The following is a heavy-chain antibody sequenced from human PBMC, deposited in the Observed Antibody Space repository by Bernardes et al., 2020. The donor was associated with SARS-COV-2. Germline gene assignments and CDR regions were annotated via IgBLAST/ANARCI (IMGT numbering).Heavy chain of an antibody. D-gene: IGHD2-8*01. J-gene: IGHJ6*02. CDR2: IKEDGSEK. CDR3: ARDLYTKNMGYYYNGMNV. CDR1: GFTFSNYW. V-gene: IGHV3-7*01. Sequence: GSRRLSCIASGFTFSNYWMSWVRQAPGTGLEWVANIKEDGSEKYYVDSMKGRFTISRDNAKNSVYLQMSSLRAEDTAVYYCARDLYTKNMGYYYNGMNVWGQGTTVTVSS.